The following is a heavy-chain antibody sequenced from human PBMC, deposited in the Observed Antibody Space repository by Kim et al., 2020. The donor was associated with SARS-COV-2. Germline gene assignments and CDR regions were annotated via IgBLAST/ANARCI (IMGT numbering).Heavy chain of an antibody. CDR3: ASGDGSGSLDY. CDR2: T. Sequence: TNYNPSLKSRVTISVDTSKNQFSLKLSSVTAADTAVYYCASGDGSGSLDYWGQGTLVTVSS. V-gene: IGHV4-59*09. J-gene: IGHJ4*02. D-gene: IGHD1-26*01.